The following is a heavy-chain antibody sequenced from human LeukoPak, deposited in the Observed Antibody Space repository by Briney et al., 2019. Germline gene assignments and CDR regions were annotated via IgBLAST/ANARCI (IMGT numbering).Heavy chain of an antibody. J-gene: IGHJ5*02. CDR2: IIPIFGTA. Sequence: EASVKVSCKASGGTFISYAISWVRQAPGQGLEWMGGIIPIFGTANYAQKFQGRVTITADESTSTAYMELSSLRSEDTAVYYCARAKDFWSGYTLSNWFDPWGQGTLVTVSS. CDR1: GGTFISYA. V-gene: IGHV1-69*13. D-gene: IGHD3-3*01. CDR3: ARAKDFWSGYTLSNWFDP.